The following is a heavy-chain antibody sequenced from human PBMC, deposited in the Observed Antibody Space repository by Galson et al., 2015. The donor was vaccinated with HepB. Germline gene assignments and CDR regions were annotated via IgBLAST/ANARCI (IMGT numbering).Heavy chain of an antibody. CDR3: ARVSWVFRGVHPPFLDY. D-gene: IGHD3-10*01. CDR1: GFTFSSYW. V-gene: IGHV3-7*03. J-gene: IGHJ4*02. Sequence: SLRLSCAASGFTFSSYWMSWVRQAPGKGLEWVANIKQDGSEKYYVDSVKGRFTISRDNAKNSLYLQMNSLRAEDTAVYYCARVSWVFRGVHPPFLDYWGQRTLFTVSS. CDR2: IKQDGSEK.